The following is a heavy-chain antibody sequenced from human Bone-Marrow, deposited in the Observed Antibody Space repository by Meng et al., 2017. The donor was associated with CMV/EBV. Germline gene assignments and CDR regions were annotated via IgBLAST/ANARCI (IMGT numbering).Heavy chain of an antibody. CDR1: GYNSTRYA. CDR2: INTITGDP. V-gene: IGHV7-4-1*02. J-gene: IGHJ4*02. Sequence: HVRLVLCGYGVQRRCASVGVSCRRSGYNSTRYAVNPLRQAPGHWLESMECINTITGDPTYAQRFTRRCVVSLDPSVRTAYLQISSLKTDATAVYYCARGSLEADADPGRGQGTLVTVSS. CDR3: ARGSLEADADPG. D-gene: IGHD6-13*01.